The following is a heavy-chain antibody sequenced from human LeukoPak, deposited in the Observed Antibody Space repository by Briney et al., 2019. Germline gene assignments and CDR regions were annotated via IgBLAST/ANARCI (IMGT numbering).Heavy chain of an antibody. D-gene: IGHD2-21*02. Sequence: SETLSLTCTVSGGSISSYYWSWIRQPPGKGLEWIGYIYYSGSTNYNPSLKSRVTISVDTSKNQFSLKLSSVTAADTAVYYCARRHRGLVTYLFDYWGQGTLVTVSS. CDR2: IYYSGST. CDR3: ARRHRGLVTYLFDY. CDR1: GGSISSYY. V-gene: IGHV4-59*12. J-gene: IGHJ4*02.